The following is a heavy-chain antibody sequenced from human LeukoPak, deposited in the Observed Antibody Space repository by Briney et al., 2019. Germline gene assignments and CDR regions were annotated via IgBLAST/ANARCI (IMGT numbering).Heavy chain of an antibody. V-gene: IGHV4-39*01. Sequence: SETLSLTCAVSGYPSTIINYYWGWIRQPPGKGLEWIGTVYSSGSTYYNASLKSRVTISVDTSRNQFSLKLTSVCARTGRGFQGFFLPHHPFDFWGQGTIVTVSS. D-gene: IGHD1-14*01. J-gene: IGHJ3*01. CDR3: FFLPHHPFDF. CDR2: VYSSGST. CDR1: GYPSTIINYY.